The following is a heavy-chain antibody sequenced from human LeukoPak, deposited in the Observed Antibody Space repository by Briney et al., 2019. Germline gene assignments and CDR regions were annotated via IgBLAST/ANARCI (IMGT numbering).Heavy chain of an antibody. V-gene: IGHV4-39*07. CDR3: ASGTYDFWSGYYSALYY. CDR2: IYYSGST. Sequence: PSETLSLTCTVSGGSISSSSYYWGWIRLPPGKGQEWIGSIYYSGSTYYNPSLKSRVTISVDTSKNQFSLKLSSVTAADTAVYYCASGTYDFWSGYYSALYYWGQGTLVTVSS. D-gene: IGHD3-3*01. CDR1: GGSISSSSYY. J-gene: IGHJ4*02.